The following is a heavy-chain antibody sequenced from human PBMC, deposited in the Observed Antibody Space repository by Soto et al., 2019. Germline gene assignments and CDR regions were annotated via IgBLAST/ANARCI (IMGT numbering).Heavy chain of an antibody. CDR1: GFTFSSYA. V-gene: IGHV3-23*01. Sequence: GGSLRLSCAASGFTFSSYAMSWVRQAPGKGLEWVSAISGSGGSTYYADSVKGRFTISRDNSKNTLYLQMNSLRAEDTAVYYCAKAMVYYYGSGRYYPTLGQGVLVTVCS. CDR3: AKAMVYYYGSGRYYPT. J-gene: IGHJ5*02. D-gene: IGHD3-10*01. CDR2: ISGSGGST.